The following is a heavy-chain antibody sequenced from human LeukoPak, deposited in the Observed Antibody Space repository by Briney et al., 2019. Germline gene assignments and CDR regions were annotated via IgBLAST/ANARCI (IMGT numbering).Heavy chain of an antibody. CDR3: AKDLRGAGLDI. D-gene: IGHD4/OR15-4a*01. CDR2: ISGSGGST. V-gene: IGHV3-23*01. CDR1: GFTFSSSW. J-gene: IGHJ3*02. Sequence: GGSLRLSCAASGFTFSSSWMHWVRQAPGKGLEWVSAISGSGGSTYYADSVKGRFTISRDNSKNTLYLQMNSLRAEDTAVYYCAKDLRGAGLDIWGQGTMVTASS.